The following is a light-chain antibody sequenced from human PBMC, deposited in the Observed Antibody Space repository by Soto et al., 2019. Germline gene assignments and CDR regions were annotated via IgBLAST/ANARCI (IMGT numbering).Light chain of an antibody. CDR1: NSDLGAYDY. CDR3: SSYTASSARV. V-gene: IGLV2-14*01. J-gene: IGLJ1*01. CDR2: EVF. Sequence: QSALTQPASVSGSPGQSITISCTGTNSDLGAYDYVSWYQQRPGKAPRLLIYEVFNRPSGVSDRFSGSKSANTASLTISGLQADDEADYYCSSYTASSARVFGPGTKVTVL.